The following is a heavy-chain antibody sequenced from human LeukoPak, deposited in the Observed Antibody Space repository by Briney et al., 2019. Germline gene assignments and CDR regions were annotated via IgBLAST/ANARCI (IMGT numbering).Heavy chain of an antibody. Sequence: GGSLRLSRAASGFYFRNYAMTGVRQAPGKALEWVSGISNGGVATYYADSVKGRFPVSRDNSKNTLYLQMNSLRADDTAIYYCAKGPDKYCTAGSCYGASWGQGTQVTVSS. CDR3: AKGPDKYCTAGSCYGAS. CDR1: GFYFRNYA. J-gene: IGHJ1*01. D-gene: IGHD2-15*01. CDR2: ISNGGVAT. V-gene: IGHV3-23*01.